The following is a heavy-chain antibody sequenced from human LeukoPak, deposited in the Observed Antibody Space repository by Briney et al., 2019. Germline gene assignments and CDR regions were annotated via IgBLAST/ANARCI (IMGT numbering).Heavy chain of an antibody. CDR1: GGSISSGGYY. V-gene: IGHV4-31*03. J-gene: IGHJ6*02. CDR3: ARDRSPYFGMDV. D-gene: IGHD2/OR15-2a*01. Sequence: KPSQTLSLTCTVSGGSISSGGYYWSWIRQHPGKGLEWIGYIYYSGSTYYNPSLKSRVTISVDTSKNQFSLKPSSVTAADTAVYYCARDRSPYFGMDVWGQGTTVTVSS. CDR2: IYYSGST.